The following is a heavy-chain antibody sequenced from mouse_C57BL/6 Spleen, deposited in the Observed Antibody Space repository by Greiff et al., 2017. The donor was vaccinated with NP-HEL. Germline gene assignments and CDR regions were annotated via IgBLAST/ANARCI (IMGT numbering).Heavy chain of an antibody. Sequence: EVKLMESGGGLVQPKGSLKLSCAASGFSFNTYAMNWVRQAPGKGLEWVARIRSKSNNYATYYADSVKDRFTISRDDSESMLYLQMNNLKTEDTAMYYCVRQPSPGAMDYWGQGTSVTVSS. CDR3: VRQPSPGAMDY. CDR2: IRSKSNNYAT. V-gene: IGHV10-1*01. J-gene: IGHJ4*01. CDR1: GFSFNTYA.